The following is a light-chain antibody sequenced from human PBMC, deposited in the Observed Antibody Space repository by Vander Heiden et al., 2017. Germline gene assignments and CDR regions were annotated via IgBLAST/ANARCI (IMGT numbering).Light chain of an antibody. V-gene: IGLV1-40*01. J-gene: IGLJ1*01. CDR2: GNS. CDR1: SSNIGAGYD. Sequence: QSVLTQPPSVSGAPGQRVTISCTGSSSNIGAGYDVPWYQQLPATAPNLLIYGNSNRPSGVPDRFSGSKSGTSAPLAITGFQAEDEADYYCQSYDSSLSGFVFGTGTKVTVL. CDR3: QSYDSSLSGFV.